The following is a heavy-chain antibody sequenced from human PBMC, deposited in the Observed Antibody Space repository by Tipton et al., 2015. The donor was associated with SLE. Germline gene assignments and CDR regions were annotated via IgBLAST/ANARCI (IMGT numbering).Heavy chain of an antibody. J-gene: IGHJ4*02. CDR2: MHHGGGT. V-gene: IGHV4-39*07. CDR1: GGSISTGAYY. D-gene: IGHD6-13*01. Sequence: TLSLTCTVSGGSISTGAYYWGWIRQPPGKGMEWIGSMHHGGGTFCSPSPKSRVTISLDTSMNQFSLKLSSVTAADTAVYYCARDARYSSRRDFDSWGQGTLVTVSS. CDR3: ARDARYSSRRDFDS.